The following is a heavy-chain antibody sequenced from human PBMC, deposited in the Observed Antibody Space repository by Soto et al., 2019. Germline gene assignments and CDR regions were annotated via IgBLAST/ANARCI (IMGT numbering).Heavy chain of an antibody. J-gene: IGHJ5*01. Sequence: TLXLTCTVSGASISSTDYYCRWIRQAPGKGLEWIGYVYYTVSTYYNPSLMSRLTISVDTSKNQFSLKLTSVTAAETAVYYCVRTAREGAVAPQWFDCWGQGTQVTVSS. D-gene: IGHD2-21*02. V-gene: IGHV4-30-4*01. CDR3: VRTAREGAVAPQWFDC. CDR2: VYYTVST. CDR1: GASISSTDYY.